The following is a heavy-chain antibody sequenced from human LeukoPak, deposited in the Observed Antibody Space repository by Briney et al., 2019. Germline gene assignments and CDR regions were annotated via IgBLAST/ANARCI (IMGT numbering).Heavy chain of an antibody. CDR1: GDSVSSNSVA. D-gene: IGHD2-21*02. V-gene: IGHV6-1*01. J-gene: IGHJ4*02. CDR2: TYYRSKWYN. Sequence: SQTLSLTCAISGDSVSSNSVAWNWIRQSPSRGLEWLGRTYYRSKWYNHYAVSVESRITINPDTFKNQFSLQLTSVTPEDAAVYYCARQTAYFDSWGQGTLVTVSS. CDR3: ARQTAYFDS.